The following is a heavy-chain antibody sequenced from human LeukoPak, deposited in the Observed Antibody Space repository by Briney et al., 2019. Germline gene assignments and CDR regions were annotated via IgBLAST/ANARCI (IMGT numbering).Heavy chain of an antibody. CDR1: GGSISNTNW. Sequence: SGTLSLTCDVSGGSISNTNWWSWVRQPPGQGLEWIGEVNLQGSTNYNPSLMGRVAISVDTSENHISLQLTSVTAADTAVYYCAREGGPYRPLDYSGQGTLVTVSS. CDR3: AREGGPYRPLDY. J-gene: IGHJ4*02. CDR2: VNLQGST. V-gene: IGHV4-4*02.